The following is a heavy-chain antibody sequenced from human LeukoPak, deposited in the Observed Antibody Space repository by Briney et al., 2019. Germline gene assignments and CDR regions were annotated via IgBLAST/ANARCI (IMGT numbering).Heavy chain of an antibody. CDR3: AKDFVRYNIQFDY. Sequence: GGSLRLSCAASGLSFSFYDMSWVRQAPGKGIEWVSSISGGGAGTYYADSVRGRFTISRDNSKNTLYLQMNSLRAEDTALYYCAKDFVRYNIQFDYWGQGALVTVSS. J-gene: IGHJ4*02. CDR2: ISGGGAGT. D-gene: IGHD1-1*01. CDR1: GLSFSFYD. V-gene: IGHV3-23*01.